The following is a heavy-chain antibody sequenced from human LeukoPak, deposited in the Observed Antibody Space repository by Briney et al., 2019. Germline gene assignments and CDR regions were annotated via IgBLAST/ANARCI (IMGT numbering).Heavy chain of an antibody. Sequence: GGSLRLSCAASGFTFSDYYMSWIRQAPGKGLEWVSYISSSVSTIYYADSVKGRFTFSRDNAKNSLYLQMNSLRAEDTAVYYCARSGYCSSTSCYSDYYYGTDVWGQGTTVTVSS. CDR1: GFTFSDYY. CDR3: ARSGYCSSTSCYSDYYYGTDV. J-gene: IGHJ6*02. V-gene: IGHV3-11*01. D-gene: IGHD2-2*03. CDR2: ISSSVSTI.